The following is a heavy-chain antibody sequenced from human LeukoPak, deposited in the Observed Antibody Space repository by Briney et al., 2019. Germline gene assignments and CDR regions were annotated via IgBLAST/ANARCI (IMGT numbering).Heavy chain of an antibody. CDR3: ARQGRLLWFGELPDAFDI. CDR2: INPSGGST. V-gene: IGHV1-46*01. CDR1: GYTFTSYY. Sequence: ASVKVSCKASGYTFTSYYMHWVRQAPGQGLEWMGIINPSGGSTSYAQKFQGRVTMTRDMSTSTVYMELSRLRSDDTAVYYCARQGRLLWFGELPDAFDIWGQGTMVTVSS. D-gene: IGHD3-10*01. J-gene: IGHJ3*02.